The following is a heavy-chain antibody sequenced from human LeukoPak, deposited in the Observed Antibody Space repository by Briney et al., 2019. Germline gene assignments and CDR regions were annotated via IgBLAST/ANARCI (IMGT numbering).Heavy chain of an antibody. Sequence: SETLSLTCTVSGGSISSSSYYWGWIRQPPGKGLEWIGSIYYSGSTYYNPSLKSRVTISVDTSKNQFSLKLSSVTAADTAVYYCARPLIVGATHWFDPWGQGTLVTVSS. V-gene: IGHV4-39*07. D-gene: IGHD1-26*01. CDR3: ARPLIVGATHWFDP. CDR1: GGSISSSSYY. CDR2: IYYSGST. J-gene: IGHJ5*02.